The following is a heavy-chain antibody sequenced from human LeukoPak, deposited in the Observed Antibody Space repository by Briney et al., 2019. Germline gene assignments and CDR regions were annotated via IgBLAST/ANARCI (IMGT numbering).Heavy chain of an antibody. CDR1: GFTFSTYW. Sequence: PPGGSLRLSCAASGFTFSTYWMHWVRQAPGKGLVWVSRISSDGSNTNYADSVKGRFTISRDNAKNTLYLQMNSLRPEDTAVYYCARLSSHYGDYKVDPWGQGTLVTVSS. V-gene: IGHV3-74*01. J-gene: IGHJ5*02. CDR3: ARLSSHYGDYKVDP. D-gene: IGHD4-17*01. CDR2: ISSDGSNT.